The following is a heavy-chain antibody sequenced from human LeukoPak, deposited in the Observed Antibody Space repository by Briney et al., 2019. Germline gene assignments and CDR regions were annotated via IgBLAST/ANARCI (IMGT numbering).Heavy chain of an antibody. CDR2: IIPILGIA. Sequence: ASVKVSCKASGGTFSSYTISWVRQAPGQGLEWMGKIIPILGIANYAQKFQGRVTITADKSTSTAYMELSSLRSEDTAVYYCARIPSSSRGSADYWGQGTLVTVSS. CDR3: ARIPSSSRGSADY. CDR1: GGTFSSYT. V-gene: IGHV1-69*02. J-gene: IGHJ4*02. D-gene: IGHD1-26*01.